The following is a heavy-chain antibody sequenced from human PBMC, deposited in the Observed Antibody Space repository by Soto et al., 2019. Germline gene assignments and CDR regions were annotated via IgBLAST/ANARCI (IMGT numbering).Heavy chain of an antibody. V-gene: IGHV3-72*01. CDR2: TRNKANSYTT. Sequence: PGGSLRLSCAASGFTFSDHYMDWVRQAPGKGLEWVGRTRNKANSYTTEYAASVKGRFTISRDDSKNSLYLQMNSLKTEDTAVYYCARVDYDFWSGYTNDDWGKGTLVTVSS. D-gene: IGHD3-3*01. CDR1: GFTFSDHY. J-gene: IGHJ4*02. CDR3: ARVDYDFWSGYTNDD.